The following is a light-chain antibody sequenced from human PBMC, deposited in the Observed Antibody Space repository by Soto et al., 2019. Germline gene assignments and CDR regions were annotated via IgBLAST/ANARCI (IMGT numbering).Light chain of an antibody. CDR1: HSVSSN. V-gene: IGKV3-15*01. J-gene: IGKJ1*01. Sequence: IVMTQSTATLSVSPGERATLSCRASHSVSSNLAWYQQTPGQAPRLLIYGASTRATGIPARFSGSGSGTEFTLTISSLQSEDFAVYYCQQYNNWPRTFGQGTKVDIK. CDR2: GAS. CDR3: QQYNNWPRT.